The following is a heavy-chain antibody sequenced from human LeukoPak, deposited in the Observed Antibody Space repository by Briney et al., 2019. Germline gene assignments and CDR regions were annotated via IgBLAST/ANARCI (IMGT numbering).Heavy chain of an antibody. CDR3: ASGDTAMVLRFDY. Sequence: GASVKVSCRASGGTFSSYAISWVRQAPGQGLEWMGGIIPIFGTANYAQKFQGRVTITADESTSTAYMELSSLRSEDTAVYYCASGDTAMVLRFDYWGQGTLVTVSS. D-gene: IGHD5-18*01. CDR1: GGTFSSYA. V-gene: IGHV1-69*13. J-gene: IGHJ4*02. CDR2: IIPIFGTA.